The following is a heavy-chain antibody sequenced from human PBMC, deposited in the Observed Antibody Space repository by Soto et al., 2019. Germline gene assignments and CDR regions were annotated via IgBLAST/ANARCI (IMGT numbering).Heavy chain of an antibody. D-gene: IGHD3-22*01. J-gene: IGHJ3*02. CDR3: ARDRHNIEYDIKALQPSDAFDI. CDR2: IIPILGIA. V-gene: IGHV1-69*04. Sequence: ASVKVSCKASGGTFSSYTISWVRQAPGQGLEWMGRIIPILGIANYAQKFQGRVTITADKSTSTAYMELSSLRSEDTAVYYCARDRHNIEYDIKALQPSDAFDIWCQGKMVTVSS. CDR1: GGTFSSYT.